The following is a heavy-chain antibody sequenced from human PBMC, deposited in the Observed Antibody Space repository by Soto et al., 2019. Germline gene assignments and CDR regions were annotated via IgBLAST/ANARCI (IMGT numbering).Heavy chain of an antibody. D-gene: IGHD1-7*01. CDR1: VGSFSRYY. V-gene: IGHV4-34*01. CDR3: ARPRGNWNYWWFEY. Sequence: PSGTLSRTCAVYVGSFSRYYWIWIRQPPGKGLEWIGEINHSGSTNYNPSLKSRVTISVETSKNQFSLKLSSVTAADTAVYYCARPRGNWNYWWFEYWGQGTLVTVS. J-gene: IGHJ4*02. CDR2: INHSGST.